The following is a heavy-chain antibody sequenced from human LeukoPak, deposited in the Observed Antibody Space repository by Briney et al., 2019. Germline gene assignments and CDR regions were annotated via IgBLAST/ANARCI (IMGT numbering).Heavy chain of an antibody. V-gene: IGHV4-59*01. CDR2: IYYSGST. D-gene: IGHD6-19*01. Sequence: PSGTLSLTCTVSGGSISSYYWSWIRQPPGKGLEWIGYIYYSGSTNYNPSLKSRVTISVDTSKNQFSLKLSSVTAADTAVYYCARGSGWYGGFDYWGQGTLVTVSS. J-gene: IGHJ4*02. CDR3: ARGSGWYGGFDY. CDR1: GGSISSYY.